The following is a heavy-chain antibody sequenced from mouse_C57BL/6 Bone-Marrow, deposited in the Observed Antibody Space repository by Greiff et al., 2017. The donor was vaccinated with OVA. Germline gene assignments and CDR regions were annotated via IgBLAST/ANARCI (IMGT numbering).Heavy chain of an antibody. J-gene: IGHJ1*03. CDR1: GYSFTGYY. CDR2: INPSTGGT. CDR3: ARDGDCAESFDV. D-gene: IGHD2-3*01. V-gene: IGHV1-42*01. Sequence: EVKLVEPGPELVKPGASVKISCKASGYSFTGYYMHWVKQSPEKSLEWIGEINPSTGGTTYNQKFKGKATLTVDKSSSTAYMQLKILTSEDSAVYYCARDGDCAESFDVWGTGTTVTVSS.